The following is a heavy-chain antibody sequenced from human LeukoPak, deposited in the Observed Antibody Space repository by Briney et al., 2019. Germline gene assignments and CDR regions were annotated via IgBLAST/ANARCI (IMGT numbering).Heavy chain of an antibody. Sequence: SVKVSCKASGGTFSSYAISWVRQAPGQGLEWMGGIIPIFGTANYAQKFQGRVTMTRDTSTSTVYMELSSLRSEDTAVYYCARDGRGYSGYDYGQAFDYWGQGTLVTVSS. D-gene: IGHD5-12*01. CDR2: IIPIFGTA. CDR1: GGTFSSYA. CDR3: ARDGRGYSGYDYGQAFDY. J-gene: IGHJ4*02. V-gene: IGHV1-69*05.